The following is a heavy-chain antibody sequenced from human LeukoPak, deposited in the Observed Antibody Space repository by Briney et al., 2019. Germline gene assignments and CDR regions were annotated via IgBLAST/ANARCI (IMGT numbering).Heavy chain of an antibody. J-gene: IGHJ4*02. CDR3: ARDGSKEDTAMITARFDY. CDR1: GFTFSSYS. CDR2: IRSSSSYI. D-gene: IGHD5-18*01. Sequence: GGSLRLSCAASGFTFSSYSMNWVRQAPGKGLEWVSSIRSSSSYIYYADSVKGRSTISRDNAKNSLYLQMNSLRAEDTAVYYCARDGSKEDTAMITARFDYWGQGTLVTVSS. V-gene: IGHV3-21*01.